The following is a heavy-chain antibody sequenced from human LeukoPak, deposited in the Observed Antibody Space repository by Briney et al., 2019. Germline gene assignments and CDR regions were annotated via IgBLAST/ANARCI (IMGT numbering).Heavy chain of an antibody. D-gene: IGHD4-23*01. CDR2: IYTSGST. Sequence: SETLSLTCTVSGGSISSDFWSWIRQPPGKGLEWIGYIYTSGSTNYNPSLKSRVTISVDTSKNQFSLKLSSVTAADTAVYYCARSCDGGNSEVFDYWGQGTLVTVSS. V-gene: IGHV4-4*09. J-gene: IGHJ4*02. CDR1: GGSISSDF. CDR3: ARSCDGGNSEVFDY.